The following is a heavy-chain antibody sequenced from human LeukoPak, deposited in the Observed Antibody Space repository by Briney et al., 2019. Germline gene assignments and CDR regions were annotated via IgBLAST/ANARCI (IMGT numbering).Heavy chain of an antibody. D-gene: IGHD4-23*01. CDR1: EFTFSSYS. CDR2: ISSTASSI. Sequence: GGSLRLSCAASEFTFSSYSMSWVRQAPGKGLEWVSYISSTASSIYYADSVKGRFTISRDNAKNSLYLQLNSLRAEDTAVYYCARDVTYHGGDWFDPWGQGTLVTVSS. J-gene: IGHJ5*02. CDR3: ARDVTYHGGDWFDP. V-gene: IGHV3-48*04.